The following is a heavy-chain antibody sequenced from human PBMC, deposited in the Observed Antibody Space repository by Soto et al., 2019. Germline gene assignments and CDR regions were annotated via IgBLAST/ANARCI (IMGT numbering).Heavy chain of an antibody. J-gene: IGHJ6*02. CDR2: IVVGSGNT. CDR3: AASWIQLSAYYYGMDV. CDR1: GFTFTSSA. Sequence: QMQLVQSGPEVKKPGTSVKVSCKASGFTFTSSAVQWVRQARGQRLEWIGWIVVGSGNTNYAQKFQERVTITRDMSTSTAYMELSSLRSEDTAVYYCAASWIQLSAYYYGMDVWGQGTTITVSS. V-gene: IGHV1-58*01. D-gene: IGHD5-18*01.